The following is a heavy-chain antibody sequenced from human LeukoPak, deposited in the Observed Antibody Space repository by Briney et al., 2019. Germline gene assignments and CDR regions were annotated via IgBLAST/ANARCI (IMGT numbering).Heavy chain of an antibody. CDR3: ARLYSSSSGLRASDY. J-gene: IGHJ4*02. V-gene: IGHV3-48*03. CDR2: IRSSGSTL. CDR1: GFTFSSYE. Sequence: SLRLSCAASGFTFSSYEMNWVRQAPGKGLEWVSYIRSSGSTLYYADSVKGRFTISRDNAKNSLYLQMNSLRAEDTAVYYCARLYSSSSGLRASDYWGQGTLVTVSS. D-gene: IGHD6-6*01.